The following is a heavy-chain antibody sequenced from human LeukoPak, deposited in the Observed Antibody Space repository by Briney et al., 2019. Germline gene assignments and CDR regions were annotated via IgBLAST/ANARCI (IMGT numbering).Heavy chain of an antibody. V-gene: IGHV4-39*01. J-gene: IGHJ4*02. CDR1: GGSISSSSYY. CDR3: ARLVAGDIVVVPAAIWSFDY. CDR2: IYYSGST. D-gene: IGHD2-2*02. Sequence: SETLSLTCTVSGGSISSSSYYWGWIRQPPGTGLEWIGSIYYSGSTYYNPSLKSRVTISVDTSKNQFSLKLSSVTAADTAVYYCARLVAGDIVVVPAAIWSFDYWGQGTLVTVSS.